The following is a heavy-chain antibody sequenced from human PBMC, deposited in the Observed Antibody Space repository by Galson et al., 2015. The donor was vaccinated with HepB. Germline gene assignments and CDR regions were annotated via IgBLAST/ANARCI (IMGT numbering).Heavy chain of an antibody. CDR3: TRYSYGPPFDY. CDR2: IRSKANSYAT. V-gene: IGHV3-73*01. D-gene: IGHD5-18*01. CDR1: GFTFSGSA. J-gene: IGHJ4*02. Sequence: SLRLSCAASGFTFSGSAMHWVRQASGKGLEWVGRIRSKANSYATAYAASVKGRFTISRDDSKNTAYLQMNSLKTEDTAVYYCTRYSYGPPFDYWGQGTLVTVSS.